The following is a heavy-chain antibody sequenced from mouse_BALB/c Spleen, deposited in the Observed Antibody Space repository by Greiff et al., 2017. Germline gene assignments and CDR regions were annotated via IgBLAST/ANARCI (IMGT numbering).Heavy chain of an antibody. V-gene: IGHV5-17*02. Sequence: EVQGVESGGGLVQPGGSRKLSCAASGFTFSSFGMHWVRQAPEKGLEWVAYISSGSSTIYYADTVKGRFTISRDNPKNTLFLQMTSLRSEDTAMYYCARGRAMITSYDAMDYWGQGTSVTVSS. CDR2: ISSGSSTI. CDR3: ARGRAMITSYDAMDY. J-gene: IGHJ4*01. CDR1: GFTFSSFG. D-gene: IGHD2-4*01.